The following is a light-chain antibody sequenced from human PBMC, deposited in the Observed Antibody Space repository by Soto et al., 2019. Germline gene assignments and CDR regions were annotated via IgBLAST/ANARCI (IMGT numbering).Light chain of an antibody. CDR1: QSVSDY. CDR3: QQYSNWPRT. V-gene: IGKV3-15*01. CDR2: TAS. J-gene: IGKJ1*01. Sequence: EIVMTQSPATLSVSPGERATLSCMASQSVSDYLAWYQQTPGQPPRLLIYTASTRATGIPARFSGSGSGTEFTLTISSLQSEDFAVYYCQQYSNWPRTFGQGTMVDI.